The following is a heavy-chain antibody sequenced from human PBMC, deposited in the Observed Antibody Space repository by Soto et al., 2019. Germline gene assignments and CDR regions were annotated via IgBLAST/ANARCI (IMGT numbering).Heavy chain of an antibody. CDR1: GYTFTSYG. CDR2: ISAYNGNT. D-gene: IGHD3-3*01. J-gene: IGHJ6*03. Sequence: ASVKVSCKASGYTFTSYGISWVRQAPGQGLEWMGWISAYNGNTNYAQKLQGRVTMTTDTSTSTAYMELRSLRFDDTAVYYCARDLGITIFGVVMPRYMDVWGKGTTVTVSS. V-gene: IGHV1-18*01. CDR3: ARDLGITIFGVVMPRYMDV.